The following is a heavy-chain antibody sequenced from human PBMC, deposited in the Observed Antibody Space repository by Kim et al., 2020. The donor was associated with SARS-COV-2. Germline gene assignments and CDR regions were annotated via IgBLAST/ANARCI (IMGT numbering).Heavy chain of an antibody. V-gene: IGHV1-69*13. CDR3: ASPARRGYYDSSGYDYFDY. CDR1: GGTFSSYA. D-gene: IGHD3-22*01. Sequence: SVKVSCKASGGTFSSYAISWVRQAPAQGLEWMGGIIPIFGTANYAQKFQGRVTITADESTSTAYMELSSLRSEDTAVYYCASPARRGYYDSSGYDYFDYWGQGTLVTVSS. J-gene: IGHJ4*02. CDR2: IIPIFGTA.